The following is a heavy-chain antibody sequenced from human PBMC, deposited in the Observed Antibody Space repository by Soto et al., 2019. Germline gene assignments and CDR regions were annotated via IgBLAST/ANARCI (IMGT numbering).Heavy chain of an antibody. CDR3: ARDLGSSWYPEYFQH. Sequence: PSQTLSLTCAISGDSVSSNSATWDWIRQSPSRGLEWLGRTYYRSKWYNDYAVSVKSRITINPDTSNNQLSLQLNSVTPDDTAVYYCARDLGSSWYPEYFQHWGQGTLVTVSS. CDR2: TYYRSKWYN. CDR1: GDSVSSNSAT. J-gene: IGHJ1*01. V-gene: IGHV6-1*01. D-gene: IGHD6-13*01.